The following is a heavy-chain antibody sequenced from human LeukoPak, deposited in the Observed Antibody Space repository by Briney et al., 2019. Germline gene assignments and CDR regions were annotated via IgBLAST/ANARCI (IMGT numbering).Heavy chain of an antibody. CDR3: ARRYSSYYYGMDV. J-gene: IGHJ6*02. CDR2: ISYDGSNK. Sequence: GGSLRLSCAASGFTFSSYGMHWVRQAPGKGLEWVAVISYDGSNKYYADSVKGRFTISRDNSKNTLYLQMNSLRAEDTAVYYCARRYSSYYYGMDVWGQGTTVTVSS. D-gene: IGHD5-18*01. V-gene: IGHV3-30*03. CDR1: GFTFSSYG.